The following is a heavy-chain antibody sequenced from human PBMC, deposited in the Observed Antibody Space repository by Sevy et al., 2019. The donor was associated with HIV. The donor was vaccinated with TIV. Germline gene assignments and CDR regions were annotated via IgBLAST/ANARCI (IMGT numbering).Heavy chain of an antibody. V-gene: IGHV3-7*01. CDR2: IKQDLSEK. CDR1: GFTFSSYW. D-gene: IGHD3-22*01. J-gene: IGHJ4*02. CDR3: ARAQQVTMLVVIGGLYLDF. Sequence: GGSLRFSCAASGFTFSSYWMTWVRQAPGKGLEWVANIKQDLSEKYYADSVKGRFTISRDNARNSLYLQMESLRAKDTAVYYCARAQQVTMLVVIGGLYLDFRGQGTLVTVSS.